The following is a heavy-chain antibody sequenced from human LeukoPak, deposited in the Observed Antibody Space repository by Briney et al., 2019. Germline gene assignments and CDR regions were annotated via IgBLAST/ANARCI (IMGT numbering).Heavy chain of an antibody. CDR2: IWYDGSNK. Sequence: PGRSLRLSCAASGFTFSSYVMHWVRQAPGKGLEWVAVIWYDGSNKYYADSVKGRFTISRDNSKNTLYLQKNSLRAEDTAVYYCARGGSGYFNYFDYWGQGTLVTVSS. CDR3: ARGGSGYFNYFDY. D-gene: IGHD5-12*01. V-gene: IGHV3-33*01. CDR1: GFTFSSYV. J-gene: IGHJ4*02.